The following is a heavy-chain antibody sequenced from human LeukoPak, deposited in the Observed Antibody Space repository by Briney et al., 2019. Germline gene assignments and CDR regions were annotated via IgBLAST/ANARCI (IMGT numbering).Heavy chain of an antibody. D-gene: IGHD4-17*01. Sequence: GGSLRLSCAASGFTFSSYGMHWVRQAPGKGLEWVAVISYDGSNKYYADSVKGRFTISRDNSKNTLYLQMNSLRAEDTAVYYCAKEGHYGDYVDYWGQGTLVTVSS. CDR3: AKEGHYGDYVDY. CDR2: ISYDGSNK. V-gene: IGHV3-30*18. J-gene: IGHJ4*02. CDR1: GFTFSSYG.